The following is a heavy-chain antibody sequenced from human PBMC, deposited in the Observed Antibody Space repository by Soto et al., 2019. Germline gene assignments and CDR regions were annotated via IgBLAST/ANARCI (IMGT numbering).Heavy chain of an antibody. J-gene: IGHJ6*02. V-gene: IGHV3-23*01. CDR2: ISGSGGST. D-gene: IGHD2-2*02. Sequence: LRLSCAASVFTFSSYAMSWVRQAPGKGLEWVSAISGSGGSTYYADSVKGRFTISRDNSKNTLYLQMNSLRAEDTAVYYCAKAGGGYCSSTSCYKRLVEYYYYYGMDVWGQGTTVTV. CDR1: VFTFSSYA. CDR3: AKAGGGYCSSTSCYKRLVEYYYYYGMDV.